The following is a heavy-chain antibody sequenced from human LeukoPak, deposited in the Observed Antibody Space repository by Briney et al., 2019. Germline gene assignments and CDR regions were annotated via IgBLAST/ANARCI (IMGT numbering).Heavy chain of an antibody. CDR3: ARAAYCSSTSCLNWFDP. D-gene: IGHD2-2*01. CDR1: GGTFSRYA. Sequence: SVKVSCKASGGTFSRYAISWVRQAPGQGLEWMGGITPFFGTAKYAQKFQGRVTITADESTSTAYMEVSSLRSEDTAVYYCARAAYCSSTSCLNWFDPWGQGTLVIVSS. J-gene: IGHJ5*02. CDR2: ITPFFGTA. V-gene: IGHV1-69*01.